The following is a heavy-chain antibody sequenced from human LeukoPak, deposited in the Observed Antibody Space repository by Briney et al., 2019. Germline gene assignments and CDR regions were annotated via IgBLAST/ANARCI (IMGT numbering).Heavy chain of an antibody. CDR1: GYTFTRYP. CDR2: INTGNGNT. J-gene: IGHJ4*02. V-gene: IGHV1-3*04. CDR3: ARDDSSRDLY. Sequence: ASVKVSCKASGYTFTRYPMHWVRQAPGQRLEWMGWINTGNGNTKYSQKFQGRGTITRDTSASTAYMELSSLRSEDTAMYCCARDDSSRDLYWGQGTLVTVSS. D-gene: IGHD6-13*01.